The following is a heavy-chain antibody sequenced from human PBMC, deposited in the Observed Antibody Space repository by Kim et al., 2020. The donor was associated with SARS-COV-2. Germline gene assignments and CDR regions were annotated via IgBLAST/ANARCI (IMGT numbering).Heavy chain of an antibody. J-gene: IGHJ3*02. D-gene: IGHD2-8*01. CDR2: MYQTGNT. V-gene: IGHV4-39*07. CDR3: ARESMDRAYDI. CDR1: GGSIRNSVNY. Sequence: SETLSLICTVSGGSIRNSVNYWGWIRQPPGKGLEWIGSMYQTGNTFYNPSLKSRLTISVDTSKNHFSLKLTSLTAADTAVYYCARESMDRAYDIWGQG.